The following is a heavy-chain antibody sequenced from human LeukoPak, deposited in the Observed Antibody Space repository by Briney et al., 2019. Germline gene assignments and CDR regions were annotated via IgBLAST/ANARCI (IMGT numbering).Heavy chain of an antibody. D-gene: IGHD7-27*01. Sequence: GGSLRLSCAASGFTFSSYAMHWVRQAPGKGLEWVAVISYDGSNKYYADSVKGRFTISRDNSQNTLYLQMSSLRPDDTAVYYCAKGISNWANLDYWGQGTLVTVSS. CDR1: GFTFSSYA. CDR2: ISYDGSNK. V-gene: IGHV3-30-3*01. J-gene: IGHJ4*02. CDR3: AKGISNWANLDY.